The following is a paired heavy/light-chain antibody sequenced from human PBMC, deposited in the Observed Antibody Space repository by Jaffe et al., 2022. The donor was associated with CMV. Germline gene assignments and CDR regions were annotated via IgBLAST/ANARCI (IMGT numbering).Light chain of an antibody. CDR1: QSITKSY. J-gene: IGKJ1*01. CDR2: GAS. CDR3: LQYGSSSWA. V-gene: IGKV3-20*01. Sequence: EIVLTQSPGTVSLSPGERATLSCRATQSITKSYLAWYQQKPGQAPRLLIYGASRRATGIPDRFGGSGSGTDFTLTIYRLEPEDFAVYYCLQYGSSSWAFGQGTKVEIK.
Heavy chain of an antibody. V-gene: IGHV1-3*01. D-gene: IGHD3-22*01. CDR3: AKEGWRDTSGYWFPLQE. CDR2: IYGGNGDT. CDR1: GYNFENYG. Sequence: QVQLVQSGAEVKKPGASVKVSCKTSGYNFENYGIHWVRQAPGQRLEWMGWIYGGNGDTKYSQKFQGRVSFTRDTSANTVYMELSSLRSEDSAVYSCAKEGWRDTSGYWFPLQEWGQGTLVTVSS. J-gene: IGHJ1*01.